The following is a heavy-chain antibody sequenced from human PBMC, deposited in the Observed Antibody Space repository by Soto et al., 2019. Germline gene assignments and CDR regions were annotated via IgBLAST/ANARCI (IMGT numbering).Heavy chain of an antibody. CDR2: ISYDGNNK. CDR1: GFTFSTFG. J-gene: IGHJ6*02. CDR3: AKDLQAYGDYDYYCYGLDV. D-gene: IGHD4-17*01. V-gene: IGHV3-30*18. Sequence: QLVESGGGVVPPGASLRLSCAASGFTFSTFGMHCVRQTPGKGLEWVAVISYDGNNKVYADSVKGRFTISRDNFKNTVDLVMNNLKVDDTAVYYCAKDLQAYGDYDYYCYGLDVWGQGATVSVSS.